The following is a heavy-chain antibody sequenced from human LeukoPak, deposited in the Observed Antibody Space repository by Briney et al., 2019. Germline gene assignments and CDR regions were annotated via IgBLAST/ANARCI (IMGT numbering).Heavy chain of an antibody. CDR3: ARGLRMITFGGVIVYYFDY. Sequence: ASVKVSCKASGYTFTSYDINWVRQATGQGLEWMGWMNPNSGNTGYAQKFQGRVTMTRNTSISTAYMELSSLRSEDTAVYYCARGLRMITFGGVIVYYFDYWGQGTLVTVSS. J-gene: IGHJ4*02. V-gene: IGHV1-8*01. D-gene: IGHD3-16*02. CDR1: GYTFTSYD. CDR2: MNPNSGNT.